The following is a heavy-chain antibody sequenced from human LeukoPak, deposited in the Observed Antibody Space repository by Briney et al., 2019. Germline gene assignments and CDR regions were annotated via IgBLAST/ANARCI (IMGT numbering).Heavy chain of an antibody. CDR2: IYPGHPDA. V-gene: IGHV5-51*01. CDR1: GYSFSSYW. J-gene: IGHJ3*02. CDR3: VRPSSYDPVTGSHDVFDI. D-gene: IGHD3-9*01. Sequence: GESLKISCKASGYSFSSYWIAWVRQKPGQGLEWVAIIYPGHPDAAYSPSFQGRVTISADKSINTAYLQWSSLKASDTAMYYCVRPSSYDPVTGSHDVFDIWGQGTLVTVSS.